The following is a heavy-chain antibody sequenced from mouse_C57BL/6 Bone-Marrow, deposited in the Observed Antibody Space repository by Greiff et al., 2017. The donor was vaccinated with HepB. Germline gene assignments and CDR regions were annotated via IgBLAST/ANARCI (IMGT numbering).Heavy chain of an antibody. CDR3: ARPSRTTVVAPGY. Sequence: QVQLQRPGAELVKPGASVKLSCKASGYTFTSYWMHWVKQRPGQGLEWIGMIHPNSGSTNYNEKFKSKATLTVDKSSSTAYMQLSSLTSEDSAVYYCARPSRTTVVAPGYWGQGTTLTVSS. V-gene: IGHV1-64*01. CDR2: IHPNSGST. J-gene: IGHJ2*01. D-gene: IGHD1-1*01. CDR1: GYTFTSYW.